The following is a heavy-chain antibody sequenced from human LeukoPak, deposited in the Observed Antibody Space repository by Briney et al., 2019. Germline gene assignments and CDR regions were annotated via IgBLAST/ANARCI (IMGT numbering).Heavy chain of an antibody. CDR3: ARMVRGVTGGVDY. V-gene: IGHV4-59*01. CDR1: GGSISSYY. J-gene: IGHJ4*02. Sequence: SETLSLTCTVSGGSISSYYWSWIRQPPGKGLEWIGYIYYSGSTNYNPSLKSRVTISVDTSKNQFSLKLSSVTAADTAVYYCARMVRGVTGGVDYWGQGTLVTVSS. CDR2: IYYSGST. D-gene: IGHD3-10*01.